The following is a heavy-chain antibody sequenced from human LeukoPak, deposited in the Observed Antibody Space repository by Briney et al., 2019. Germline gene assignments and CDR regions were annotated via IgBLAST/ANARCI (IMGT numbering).Heavy chain of an antibody. CDR3: ARGPYSRLAFDI. CDR2: ISGSGGST. J-gene: IGHJ3*02. V-gene: IGHV3-23*01. Sequence: GGSLRLSCAASGFTFSSYGMSWVRQAPGKGLEWVSAISGSGGSTYYADSVKGRFTISRDNSKNTLYLQMNSLRAEDTAVYYCARGPYSRLAFDIWGQGTMVTVSS. CDR1: GFTFSSYG. D-gene: IGHD6-13*01.